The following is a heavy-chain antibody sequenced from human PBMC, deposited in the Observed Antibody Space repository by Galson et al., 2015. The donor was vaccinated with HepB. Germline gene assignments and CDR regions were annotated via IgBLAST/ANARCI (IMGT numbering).Heavy chain of an antibody. CDR1: GYSFTAYY. D-gene: IGHD4-11*01. CDR2: INPNTRAT. V-gene: IGHV1-2*02. Sequence: SVKVSCKASGYSFTAYYIHWVRQAPGQGLEWMGWINPNTRATNYAQEFQGRVTMTRDTSINTAYMELSRLTSADTAVYYCARAKGNSRSSPWFDPWGQGTLVTVSS. CDR3: ARAKGNSRSSPWFDP. J-gene: IGHJ5*02.